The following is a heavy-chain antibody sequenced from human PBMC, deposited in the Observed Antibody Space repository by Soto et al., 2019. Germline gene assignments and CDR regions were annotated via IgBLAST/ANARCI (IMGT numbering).Heavy chain of an antibody. CDR2: IIPKFGTA. CDR3: ARAGPVAGNHAFDI. V-gene: IGHV1-69*14. J-gene: IGHJ3*02. D-gene: IGHD6-19*01. Sequence: QGRPGHPGAGVKNPGSSVKVSGKASGGSFSSYAIIWVRQAPVQGLLWMGGIIPKFGTATYAKKFQGRVTIIADKSTSTAYMELSSLRSEDTAGYYCARAGPVAGNHAFDIWGQGTLVTVAS. CDR1: GGSFSSYA.